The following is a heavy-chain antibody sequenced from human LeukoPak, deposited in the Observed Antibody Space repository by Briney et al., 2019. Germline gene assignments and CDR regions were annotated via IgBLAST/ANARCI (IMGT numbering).Heavy chain of an antibody. CDR3: AKDRAVPAASMVLDY. D-gene: IGHD2-2*01. V-gene: IGHV3-30*02. CDR2: IRYDGSSK. CDR1: GFTFSSYG. Sequence: GGSLRLSCAASGFTFSSYGMHWVRQAPGKGLEWVAFIRYDGSSKYYADSVKGRFTISRDNSKNTLYLQMNSLRAEDTAVYYCAKDRAVPAASMVLDYWGQGTLVTVSS. J-gene: IGHJ4*02.